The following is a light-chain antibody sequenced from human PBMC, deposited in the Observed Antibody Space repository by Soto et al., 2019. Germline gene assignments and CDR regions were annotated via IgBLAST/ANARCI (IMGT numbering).Light chain of an antibody. V-gene: IGLV1-40*01. CDR1: SSNIGAGYD. Sequence: QSVLTQPPSVSGAPGQRVSISCTGSSSNIGAGYDVHWYQHLPGTAPKLLIYANNNRPSGVPDRFSGSKSGTSASPAITGLQAEDEADYYCQSYDSSRSPLYVFGTGTKLTVL. CDR3: QSYDSSRSPLYV. J-gene: IGLJ1*01. CDR2: ANN.